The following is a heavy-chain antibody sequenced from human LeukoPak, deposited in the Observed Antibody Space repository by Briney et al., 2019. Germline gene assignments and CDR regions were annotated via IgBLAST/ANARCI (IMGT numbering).Heavy chain of an antibody. CDR1: GFTFSSYA. J-gene: IGHJ4*02. CDR3: AKGAILWSGELLGDFDY. Sequence: GGSLRLSCAASGFTFSSYAMSWVRQAPGKGLEWVSAISGSGGSTYYADSVKGRFTISRDNSKNTLYLQMNSLRAEDTAVYYCAKGAILWSGELLGDFDYWGQGTLVTVSS. D-gene: IGHD3-10*01. CDR2: ISGSGGST. V-gene: IGHV3-23*01.